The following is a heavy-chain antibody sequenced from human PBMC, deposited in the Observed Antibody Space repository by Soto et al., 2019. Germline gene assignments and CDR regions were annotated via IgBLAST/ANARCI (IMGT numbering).Heavy chain of an antibody. V-gene: IGHV4-31*03. CDR3: ASLYVIHAFDI. CDR1: GGSISSGGYY. Sequence: QVQLQESGPGLVKPSQTLSLTCTVSGGSISSGGYYWSWIRQHPGKGLEWIGYIYYSGSPYYNPSRKSRVTISVDTSKNPFSLKLSSVTAADTAVYYCASLYVIHAFDIWGQGTMVTVSS. D-gene: IGHD2-8*01. CDR2: IYYSGSP. J-gene: IGHJ3*02.